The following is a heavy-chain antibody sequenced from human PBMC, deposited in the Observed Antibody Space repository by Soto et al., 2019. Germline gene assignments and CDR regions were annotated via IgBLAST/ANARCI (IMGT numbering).Heavy chain of an antibody. J-gene: IGHJ4*02. Sequence: GGSLRLSCAASGFTFSTFWMHWVRQAPGKGLEWVASINQDGSAKYHVDSVKGRFTISRGNATNSLYLQMSSLRVEDTALYSCARDPFHDSKGLFDYWGQGTLVTVSS. D-gene: IGHD3-22*01. CDR2: INQDGSAK. CDR1: GFTFSTFW. CDR3: ARDPFHDSKGLFDY. V-gene: IGHV3-7*01.